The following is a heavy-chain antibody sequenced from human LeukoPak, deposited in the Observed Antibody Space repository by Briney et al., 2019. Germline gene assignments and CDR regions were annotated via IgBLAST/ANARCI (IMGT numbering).Heavy chain of an antibody. CDR1: GGSISSGDYY. CDR3: ARGPKWELLRRGLGFDY. CDR2: IYYSGST. D-gene: IGHD1-26*01. Sequence: SETLSLTCTVSGGSISSGDYYWSWIRQPPGKGLEWIGYIYYSGSTNYNPSLKSRVTISVDTSKNQFSLKLSSVTAADTAVYYCARGPKWELLRRGLGFDYWGQGTLVTVSS. V-gene: IGHV4-61*08. J-gene: IGHJ4*02.